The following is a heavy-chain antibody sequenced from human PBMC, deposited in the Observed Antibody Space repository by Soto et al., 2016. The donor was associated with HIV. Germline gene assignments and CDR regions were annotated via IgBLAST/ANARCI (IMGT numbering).Heavy chain of an antibody. CDR2: ISSSSSYI. CDR3: ARDPRTYYYDSSGYYYVGFFDY. J-gene: IGHJ4*02. CDR1: GFTFSSYS. Sequence: EVQLVESGEAWSSLGSLRLSCAASGFTFSSYSMNWVRQAPGKGLEWVSSISSSSSYIYYADSVKGRFTISRDNAKNSLYLQMNSLRAEDTAVYYCARDPRTYYYDSSGYYYVGFFDYWGQGTLVTVSS. D-gene: IGHD3-22*01. V-gene: IGHV3-21*01.